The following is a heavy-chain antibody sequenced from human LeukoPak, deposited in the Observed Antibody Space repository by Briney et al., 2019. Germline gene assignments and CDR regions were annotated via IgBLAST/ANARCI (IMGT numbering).Heavy chain of an antibody. V-gene: IGHV3-74*01. CDR3: ARDVGGAGSY. Sequence: GGSLRLSCAASGHTFSSYWMHWVRQAPGKGLVWVSRIDTDGRTTSYADSVKGRFTISRDNVQNTLYLQMNSLRAEDTAVCYCARDVGGAGSYWGQGTLVTVSS. CDR2: IDTDGRTT. CDR1: GHTFSSYW. D-gene: IGHD3-10*01. J-gene: IGHJ4*02.